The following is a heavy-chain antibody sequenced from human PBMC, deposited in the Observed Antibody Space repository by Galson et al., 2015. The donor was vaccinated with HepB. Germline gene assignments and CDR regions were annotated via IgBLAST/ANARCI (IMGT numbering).Heavy chain of an antibody. J-gene: IGHJ6*03. Sequence: SGAEVKKPGESLKISCKGSGYSFTNYWIGWVRQMPGKGLEWMGIIYPGDSDTIYSPSFRGQVTISADKSISTAYLQWSSPKASDTAVYYCARPGRAEDYYYYIDVWGKGTTVTVSS. CDR3: ARPGRAEDYYYYIDV. D-gene: IGHD3-10*01. CDR1: GYSFTNYW. V-gene: IGHV5-51*01. CDR2: IYPGDSDT.